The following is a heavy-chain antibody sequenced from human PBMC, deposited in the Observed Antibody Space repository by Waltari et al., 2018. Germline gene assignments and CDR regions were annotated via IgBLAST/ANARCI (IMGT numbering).Heavy chain of an antibody. CDR3: ARATQMYSSSWYETGAFDI. CDR2: IYYSGST. V-gene: IGHV4-31*03. Sequence: QVQLQESGPGLVKPSQTLSLTCTVSGGSISSGGYYWSWIRQHPGKSLEWIGYIYYSGSTYYNPSLKSRVTISVDTSKNQFSLKLSSVTAADTAVYYCARATQMYSSSWYETGAFDIWGQGTMVTVSS. D-gene: IGHD6-13*01. J-gene: IGHJ3*02. CDR1: GGSISSGGYY.